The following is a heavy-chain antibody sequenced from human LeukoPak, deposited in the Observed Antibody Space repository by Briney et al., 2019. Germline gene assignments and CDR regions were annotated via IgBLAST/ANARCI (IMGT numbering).Heavy chain of an antibody. CDR3: VRGPHPYCGGDCYHY. D-gene: IGHD2-21*02. CDR1: GGSFGGYY. V-gene: IGHV4-34*01. CDR2: INHSGST. J-gene: IGHJ4*02. Sequence: SETLSLTCAVYGGSFGGYYWSWIRQPPGKGLEWIGEINHSGSTNYNPSLKSRVTISVDTSKNQFSLKLSSVTAADTAVYYCVRGPHPYCGGDCYHYWGQGTLVTVSS.